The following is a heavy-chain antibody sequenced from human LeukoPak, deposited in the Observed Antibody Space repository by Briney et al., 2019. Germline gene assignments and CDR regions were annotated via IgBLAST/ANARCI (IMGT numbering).Heavy chain of an antibody. CDR2: ISGGGDST. J-gene: IGHJ4*02. CDR3: AKDYTFAAMGLGVY. CDR1: GFTFSSYA. V-gene: IGHV3-23*01. Sequence: QPGGSLRLSCAASGFTFSSYAMSWVRQAPGKGLEWVSGISGGGDSTHYADSVKGRFTISRDNPKNTLFLQMNSLRAEGTAIYYCAKDYTFAAMGLGVYWGQGTLVTVSS. D-gene: IGHD2-2*01.